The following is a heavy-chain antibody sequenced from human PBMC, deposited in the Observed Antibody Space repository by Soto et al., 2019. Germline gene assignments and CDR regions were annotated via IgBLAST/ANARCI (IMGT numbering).Heavy chain of an antibody. CDR2: IFWDDDK. CDR1: GLSLSTSGVG. V-gene: IGHV2-5*02. Sequence: QITLKESGPTLVKPTQPLTVTCTFSGLSLSTSGVGVAWIRQPPGKALEWLAVIFWDDDKRYSPSLESRLTITKDTSKNQVVLIMTNMDPVDTATYYCAHRRVAAASYYFDDWGQGTLVTVSS. J-gene: IGHJ4*02. CDR3: AHRRVAAASYYFDD. D-gene: IGHD6-13*01.